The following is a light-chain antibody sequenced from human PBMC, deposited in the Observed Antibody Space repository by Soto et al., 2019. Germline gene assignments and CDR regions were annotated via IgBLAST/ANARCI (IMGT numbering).Light chain of an antibody. CDR1: QDISNY. CDR2: DPS. Sequence: DIQMTQSPSSLSASVGDRVTITCQASQDISNYLNWYQQKPGKAPKLLIYDPSNLETGVPSRFSGSGSGTDFTLTISSLQPEDIATYYCQQYDNPNLTVTFGGGTKVEIK. CDR3: QQYDNPNLTVT. J-gene: IGKJ4*01. V-gene: IGKV1-33*01.